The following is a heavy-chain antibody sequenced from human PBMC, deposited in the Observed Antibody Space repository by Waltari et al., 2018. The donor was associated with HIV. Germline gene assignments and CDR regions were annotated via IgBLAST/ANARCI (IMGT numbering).Heavy chain of an antibody. V-gene: IGHV3-7*01. CDR3: ARGTVTILDY. CDR2: IKQDGSEK. J-gene: IGHJ4*02. CDR1: GCLVRSCR. Sequence: EVQLVESGGGLVQPGGSLRLSCGASGCLVRSCRMTWVRQAPGKGWEWVDNIKQDGSEKYYVDSVKGRFTISRDNAKNSLYLQMNSLRAEDTAVYYCARGTVTILDYWGQGTLVTVSS. D-gene: IGHD4-17*01.